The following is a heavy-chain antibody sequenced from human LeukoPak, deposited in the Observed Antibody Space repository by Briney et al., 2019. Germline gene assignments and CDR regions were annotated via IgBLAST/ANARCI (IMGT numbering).Heavy chain of an antibody. CDR1: GFTFSDYY. CDR3: EAVAGVFDY. Sequence: GGSLRLSCAASGFTFSDYYMSWIRQAPGKGLEWVAFIRNDGNDKYYADSVKGRFTISRDNSKNTLYLQINSLRREDTALYYCEAVAGVFDYWGQGTLVTVSS. J-gene: IGHJ4*02. V-gene: IGHV3-30*02. D-gene: IGHD6-19*01. CDR2: IRNDGNDK.